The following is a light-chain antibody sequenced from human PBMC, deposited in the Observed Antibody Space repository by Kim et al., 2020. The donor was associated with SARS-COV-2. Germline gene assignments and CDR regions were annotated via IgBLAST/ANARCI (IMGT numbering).Light chain of an antibody. CDR1: SSNVGGYNY. CDR3: SSYTSSGAWV. Sequence: GQSITISCPGSSSNVGGYNYVSWYRPLPGKAPRLMIYDVSKRPSGISNRFSGSKSGNTASLTISGLQAEDEADYYCSSYTSSGAWVFGGGTQLTVL. V-gene: IGLV2-14*03. J-gene: IGLJ3*02. CDR2: DVS.